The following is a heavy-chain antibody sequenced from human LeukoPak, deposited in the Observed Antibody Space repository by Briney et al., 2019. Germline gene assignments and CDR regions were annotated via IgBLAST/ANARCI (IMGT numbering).Heavy chain of an antibody. J-gene: IGHJ6*02. CDR1: GFTFSSYS. Sequence: GGSLRLSCAASGFTFSSYSMNWVRQAPGKGLEWVSSISSSSSYIYYADSVKGRFTISRDNAKNSLYLQMNSLRAEDTAVYYCARERHIVVVTATGMDVWGQGTTVTVSS. D-gene: IGHD2-21*02. V-gene: IGHV3-21*01. CDR2: ISSSSSYI. CDR3: ARERHIVVVTATGMDV.